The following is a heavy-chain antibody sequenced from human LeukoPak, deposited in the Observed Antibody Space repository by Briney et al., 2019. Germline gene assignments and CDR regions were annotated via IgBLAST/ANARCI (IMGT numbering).Heavy chain of an antibody. D-gene: IGHD2-15*01. CDR1: GFTVSSNY. V-gene: IGHV3-66*01. CDR3: ARDPPTWDILGGY. J-gene: IGHJ4*02. CDR2: IYSGGST. Sequence: GGSLRLSCAASGFTVSSNYMSWGREAPGKGLEWGSVIYSGGSTYYADSVKGRFTISRDNSKNTLYLQMNSLRAEDTAVYYCARDPPTWDILGGYWGQGTLVTVSS.